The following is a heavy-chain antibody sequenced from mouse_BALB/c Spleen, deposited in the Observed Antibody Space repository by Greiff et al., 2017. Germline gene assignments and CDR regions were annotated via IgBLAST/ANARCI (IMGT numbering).Heavy chain of an antibody. CDR3: ARYPGFYFDY. J-gene: IGHJ2*01. Sequence: EVKLVESGGGLVKPGGSLKLSCAASGFNFSSYTMPWVRQTPEKRLEWVATISSGGGNTYYPDSVKGRFTISRDNAKNNQYLQMSSLRSEDTAWYYCARYPGFYFDYWGQGTTLTVSA. CDR2: ISSGGGNT. CDR1: GFNFSSYT. V-gene: IGHV5-9*03.